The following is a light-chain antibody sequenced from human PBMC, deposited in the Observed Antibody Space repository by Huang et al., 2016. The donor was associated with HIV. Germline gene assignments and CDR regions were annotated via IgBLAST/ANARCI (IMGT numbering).Light chain of an antibody. CDR1: QSISNY. CDR3: LQSYSTPL. V-gene: IGKV1-39*01. J-gene: IGKJ3*01. Sequence: DIQMTQSPSSLSASVGDRVTITCRASQSISNYLNWYQQKPGKAPNLLIYAASSLQSGVPSMFSGSGSGTDFTLTISSLQPEDFATYYCLQSYSTPLFGPGTKVDMK. CDR2: AAS.